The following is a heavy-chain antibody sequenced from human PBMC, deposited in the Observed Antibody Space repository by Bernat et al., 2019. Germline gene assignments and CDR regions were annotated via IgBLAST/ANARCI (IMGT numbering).Heavy chain of an antibody. CDR2: ISPILGIA. V-gene: IGHV1-69*02. D-gene: IGHD6-13*01. CDR3: ALSSSLPRDVR. J-gene: IGHJ4*02. Sequence: QVQLVQSGAEVKKPGSSVKVSCKASGGTFSSYTISCVRQAPGQGLAWMGRISPILGIANYAQKFQGRVTITTDKSTSTAYMELSSLRSGDTAVYYCALSSSLPRDVRWGQGTLVTVSS. CDR1: GGTFSSYT.